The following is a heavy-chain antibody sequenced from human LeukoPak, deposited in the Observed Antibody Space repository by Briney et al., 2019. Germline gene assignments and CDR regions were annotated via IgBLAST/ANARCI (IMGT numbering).Heavy chain of an antibody. CDR3: ARALIGYYFDY. J-gene: IGHJ4*02. Sequence: GGSLRLSCAASGFTFSSYSMNWVRQAPGKGLEWVSFISSSSSYIYYADSVKGRFTISRDNSKNSLYLQMNSLRAEDTAVYYCARALIGYYFDYWGQGTLVTVSS. CDR2: ISSSSSYI. D-gene: IGHD2-8*01. V-gene: IGHV3-21*06. CDR1: GFTFSSYS.